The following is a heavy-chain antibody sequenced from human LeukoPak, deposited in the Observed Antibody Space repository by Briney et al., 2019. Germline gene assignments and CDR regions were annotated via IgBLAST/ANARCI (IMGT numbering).Heavy chain of an antibody. J-gene: IGHJ4*02. CDR2: ISYDGSNK. D-gene: IGHD1-26*01. CDR1: GFTFSSYA. V-gene: IGHV3-30-3*01. Sequence: GGSLRLSCAASGFTFSSYAMHWVRQAPGKGLEWVAVISYDGSNKYYADSVKGRFTISRDNSKNTLYLQMNSLRAEDTAVYYCARAFSGSLGYWGQGTLVTVSS. CDR3: ARAFSGSLGY.